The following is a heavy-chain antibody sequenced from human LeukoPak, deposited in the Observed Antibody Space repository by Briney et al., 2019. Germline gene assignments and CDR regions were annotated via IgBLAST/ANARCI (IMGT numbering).Heavy chain of an antibody. Sequence: GASVKVSCKASGYTFTSYYMHWVRQAPGQGLEWMGIINPSGGSTSYAQKFQGRVTISADKSTGTDYMEQSSLRSEDTAMYYCARDRRGGDAFDIWGQGTMVTVSS. V-gene: IGHV1-46*01. J-gene: IGHJ3*02. CDR1: GYTFTSYY. CDR2: INPSGGST. CDR3: ARDRRGGDAFDI. D-gene: IGHD6-25*01.